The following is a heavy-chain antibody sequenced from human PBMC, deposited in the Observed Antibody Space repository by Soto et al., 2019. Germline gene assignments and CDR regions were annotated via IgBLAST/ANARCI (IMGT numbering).Heavy chain of an antibody. D-gene: IGHD1-20*01. J-gene: IGHJ3*02. Sequence: EVQLVESGGGLVQPGGSLRLSCAASGFSFRNFEMNWVRQAPGKGLEWVSYIDATGNIIYYADSVKGRFTISRDNSKNSLFLQMNSLRAEDTAVYYCARDRWHANRYPGAFDIWGRGTMVTVSS. CDR1: GFSFRNFE. CDR2: IDATGNII. V-gene: IGHV3-48*03. CDR3: ARDRWHANRYPGAFDI.